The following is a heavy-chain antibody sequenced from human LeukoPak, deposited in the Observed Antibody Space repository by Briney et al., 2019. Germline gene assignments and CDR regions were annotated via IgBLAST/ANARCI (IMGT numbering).Heavy chain of an antibody. CDR1: GFTVSSKY. CDR3: AKDLYASGYTIDS. D-gene: IGHD2/OR15-2a*01. Sequence: GGSLRLSCAASGFTVSSKYMSWVRQAPGKGLEWVSAIIAGGGSTYYAGSVKGRFTISRDNPNKTLYLQMNSLRVEDTAVYYCAKDLYASGYTIDSWGQGTLVTVSS. CDR2: IIAGGGST. J-gene: IGHJ4*02. V-gene: IGHV3-23*01.